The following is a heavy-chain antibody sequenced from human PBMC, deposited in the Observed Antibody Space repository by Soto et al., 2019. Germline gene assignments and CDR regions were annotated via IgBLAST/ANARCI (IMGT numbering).Heavy chain of an antibody. CDR1: SGSISSSYF. V-gene: IGHV4-61*01. CDR3: ARTRYYDRKSSHFDY. J-gene: IGHJ4*02. D-gene: IGHD3-22*01. CDR2: IHYSGST. Sequence: PSETLSLTCSVSSGSISSSYFWSWIRQPPGKGLDWIGNIHYSGSTNYNPSLKSRVTISVDTSRNQFSLKLRSVTAADTAVYYCARTRYYDRKSSHFDYWGQGTLVTVSS.